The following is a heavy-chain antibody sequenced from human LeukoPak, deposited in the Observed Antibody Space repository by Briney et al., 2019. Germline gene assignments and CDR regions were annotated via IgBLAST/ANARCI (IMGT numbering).Heavy chain of an antibody. D-gene: IGHD5-12*01. V-gene: IGHV3-43*01. Sequence: GGSLRLSCAASGFTFDDYTMHWVRQAPGKGLEWVSLISWDCGSTYYADSVKGRFTISRDNSKNSLYLQMNSLRTEDTALYYCAKAGEGSSGYDPFDYWGQGTLVTVSS. J-gene: IGHJ4*02. CDR2: ISWDCGST. CDR1: GFTFDDYT. CDR3: AKAGEGSSGYDPFDY.